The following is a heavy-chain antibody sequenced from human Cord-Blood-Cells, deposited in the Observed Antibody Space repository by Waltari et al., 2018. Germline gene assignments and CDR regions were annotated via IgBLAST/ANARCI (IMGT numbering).Heavy chain of an antibody. CDR3: ASGSKYYDFWSGYYTEYFQH. Sequence: QVQLQEPGPGLVKPSQTLSLTCTVSGGSISSGGYSWSWLRQPQGMGLEWFGYIYYSGSTYYNPSLKNLVTISVDTSKNQFSLKLSSVTAADTAVYYCASGSKYYDFWSGYYTEYFQHWGQGTLVTVSS. V-gene: IGHV4-31*01. J-gene: IGHJ1*01. D-gene: IGHD3-3*01. CDR1: GGSISSGGYS. CDR2: IYYSGST.